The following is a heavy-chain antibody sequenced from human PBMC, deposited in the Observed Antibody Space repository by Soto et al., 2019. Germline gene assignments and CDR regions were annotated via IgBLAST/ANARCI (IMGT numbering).Heavy chain of an antibody. Sequence: ASVKVSCKASGYTFTSYGIRWVRQTPVQVLEWMGWIIAYNGNTNYAQKLQGRVTLTTDTSTSTAYMELRSLRSADTAVYYCARHITGTKWEYYFDYWGQGTLVTVSS. CDR2: IIAYNGNT. D-gene: IGHD1-20*01. V-gene: IGHV1-18*01. CDR3: ARHITGTKWEYYFDY. CDR1: GYTFTSYG. J-gene: IGHJ4*02.